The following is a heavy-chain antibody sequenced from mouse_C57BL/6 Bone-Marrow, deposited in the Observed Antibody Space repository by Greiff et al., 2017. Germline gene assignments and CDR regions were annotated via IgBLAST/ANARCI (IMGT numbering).Heavy chain of an antibody. CDR2: IYPRSGNT. Sequence: VMLVASGAELARPGASVKLSCKASGYTFTSYGISWVKQRTGPGLEWIGEIYPRSGNTYYNEKFKGKATLTADKSSSTAYMELRSLTSEDSAVYFCARRTTPVGGFAYWGQGALVTVAA. J-gene: IGHJ3*01. CDR3: ARRTTPVGGFAY. CDR1: GYTFTSYG. D-gene: IGHD1-1*01. V-gene: IGHV1-81*01.